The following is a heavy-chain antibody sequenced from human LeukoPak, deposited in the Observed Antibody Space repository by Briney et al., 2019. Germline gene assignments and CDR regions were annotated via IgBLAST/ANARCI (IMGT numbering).Heavy chain of an antibody. CDR1: GFTFSSYW. CDR2: INSDGSST. CDR3: ARADAYYYYGMDV. Sequence: GGSLRLSCAASGFTFSSYWMHWVRHAPGKGLVWVSRINSDGSSTSYADSVKGRFTISRDNAKNTLYLQMNSLRAEDTAVYYCARADAYYYYGMDVWGKGTTVAVSS. V-gene: IGHV3-74*01. J-gene: IGHJ6*04.